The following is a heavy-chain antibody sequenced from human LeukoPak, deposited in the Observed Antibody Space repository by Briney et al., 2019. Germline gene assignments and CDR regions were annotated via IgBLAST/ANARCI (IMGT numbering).Heavy chain of an antibody. CDR1: GFTFSDYY. CDR3: ARVPGKYAFDI. J-gene: IGHJ3*02. CDR2: ISSSGSST. V-gene: IGHV3-11*05. Sequence: GGSLRLSCAASGFTFSDYYMTWMRKAPGRGLEWVSYISSSGSSTNYADSVKGRFTISRDNAKKSLYLQMNSLRAEDTAVYYCARVPGKYAFDIWGQGTMVSVSS.